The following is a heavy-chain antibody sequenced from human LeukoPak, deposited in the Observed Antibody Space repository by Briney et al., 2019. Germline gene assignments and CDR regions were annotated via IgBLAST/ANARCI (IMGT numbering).Heavy chain of an antibody. J-gene: IGHJ4*02. CDR3: TRGRAQVD. Sequence: SETLSLTCSVYSPSFSGYFWKWIRQSPGKGLEWIGEINQSGSTIYNPSLNSRVTISADTSKNTFSLKLTSLTAADTAVYYCTRGRAQVDWGQGIRAIVSS. D-gene: IGHD5-12*01. V-gene: IGHV4-34*01. CDR2: INQSGST. CDR1: SPSFSGYF.